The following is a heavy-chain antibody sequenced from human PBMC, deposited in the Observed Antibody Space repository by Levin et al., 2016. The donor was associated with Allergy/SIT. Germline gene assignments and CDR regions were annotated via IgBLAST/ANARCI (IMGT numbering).Heavy chain of an antibody. CDR2: IYYSGST. CDR3: ARHDAVALLQNGFDY. J-gene: IGHJ4*02. CDR1: GGSISSTTYY. Sequence: SETLSLTCTVSGGSISSTTYYWGWIRQPPGKGLEWIGSIYYSGSTYYSPSLKSRVTVSVDTSENQFSLKLSSVTAADTAVYHCARHDAVALLQNGFDYWGQGTLVTVSS. D-gene: IGHD2-15*01. V-gene: IGHV4-39*01.